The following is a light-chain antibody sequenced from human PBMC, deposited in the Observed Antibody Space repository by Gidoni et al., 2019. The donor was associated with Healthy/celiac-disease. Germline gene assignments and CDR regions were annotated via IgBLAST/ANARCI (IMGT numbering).Light chain of an antibody. CDR1: QSISSY. Sequence: DIQLTQSPSSLAASVGDRVTITCLASQSISSYLNWYQQKPGKAPKLLIYAASSSQSGVPSRFSGSGSGTDFTLTISSLQPEDFANYYCQQSYSTPPTFGQGTKLEIK. CDR3: QQSYSTPPT. V-gene: IGKV1-39*01. J-gene: IGKJ2*01. CDR2: AAS.